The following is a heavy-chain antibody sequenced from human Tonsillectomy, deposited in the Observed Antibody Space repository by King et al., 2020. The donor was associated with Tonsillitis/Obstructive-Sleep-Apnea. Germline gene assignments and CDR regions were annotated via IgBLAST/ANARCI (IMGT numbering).Heavy chain of an antibody. CDR1: GFTFSSYA. J-gene: IGHJ3*02. Sequence: VQLVESGGGLVQPGGSLRLSCAASGFTFSSYAMSWVRQAPGKGLEWVSAISGSGGSTYYADSVKGRFTISRDNSKNTLYLQMNSLRAEDTAVYYCAKEYYYDSSGFKDAFDIWGQGTMVTASS. CDR2: ISGSGGST. V-gene: IGHV3-23*04. D-gene: IGHD3-22*01. CDR3: AKEYYYDSSGFKDAFDI.